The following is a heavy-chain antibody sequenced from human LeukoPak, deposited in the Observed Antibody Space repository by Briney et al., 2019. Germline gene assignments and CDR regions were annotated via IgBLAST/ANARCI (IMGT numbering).Heavy chain of an antibody. D-gene: IGHD2-15*01. CDR3: ARGAWATRLGC. Sequence: NTSETLSLTCAVYGESLNSYYWSWVRQPPGEGLEWIGEIYESGTTKYNPSLKSRVTISMVPSKQQFSLSLNSVTAADTAVYYCARGAWATRLGCWGLGTPVIVSS. V-gene: IGHV4-34*01. CDR2: IYESGTT. CDR1: GESLNSYY. J-gene: IGHJ4*02.